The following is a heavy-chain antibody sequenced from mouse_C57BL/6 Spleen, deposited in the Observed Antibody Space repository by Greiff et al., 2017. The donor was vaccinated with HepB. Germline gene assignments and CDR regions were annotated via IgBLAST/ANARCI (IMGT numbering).Heavy chain of an antibody. D-gene: IGHD1-1*01. CDR2: ISSGGSYT. CDR3: ASIYYYGSSYVGTWFAY. V-gene: IGHV5-6*01. Sequence: EVQVVESGGDLVKPGGSLKLSCAASGFTFSSYGMSWVRQTPDKRLEWVATISSGGSYTYYPDSVKGRFTISRDNAKNTLYLQMSSLKSEDTAMYYCASIYYYGSSYVGTWFAYWGQGTLVTVSA. CDR1: GFTFSSYG. J-gene: IGHJ3*01.